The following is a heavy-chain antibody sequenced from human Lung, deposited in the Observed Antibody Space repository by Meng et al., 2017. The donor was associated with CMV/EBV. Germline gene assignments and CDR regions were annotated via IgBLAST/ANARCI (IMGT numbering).Heavy chain of an antibody. CDR1: GFTFSIYE. V-gene: IGHV3-48*03. D-gene: IGHD1/OR15-1a*01. Sequence: GGSLRLSXAASGFTFSIYEMNWVRQAPGKGLEWVSFISVTGSQIYYADSVKGRFTISRDNAQNSLYLQMNSLRGDDTAVYYCARGIRRRDELWNWRRSRNNVFYIDSWGQGRLVTVSS. J-gene: IGHJ4*02. CDR2: ISVTGSQI. CDR3: ARGIRRRDELWNWRRSRNNVFYIDS.